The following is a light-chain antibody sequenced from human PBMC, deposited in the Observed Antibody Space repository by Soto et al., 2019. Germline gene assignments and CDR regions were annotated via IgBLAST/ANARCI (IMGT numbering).Light chain of an antibody. CDR1: QDISNY. CDR3: QQYDNLPIP. Sequence: IELTQSPSSLSASVGDRVTITCQASQDISNYVNWYQQKPGKAPKLLIYDASNLETGVPSRFSGSGSGTDFTFTISSLQPEDIATYYCQQYDNLPIPFGQGTRLEIK. V-gene: IGKV1-33*01. CDR2: DAS. J-gene: IGKJ5*01.